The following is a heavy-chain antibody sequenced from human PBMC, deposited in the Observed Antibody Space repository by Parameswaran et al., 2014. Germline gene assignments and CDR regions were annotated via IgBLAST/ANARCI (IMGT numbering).Heavy chain of an antibody. Sequence: VRQAPGKGLEWIGSIYYSGSTYYNPSLKSRVTISVDTSKNQFSLKLSSVTAADTAVYYCARHPRLGVDGDYWGVDPWGQGTLVTVSS. CDR3: ARHPRLGVDGDYWGVDP. D-gene: IGHD4-17*01. J-gene: IGHJ5*02. V-gene: IGHV4-39*01. CDR2: IYYSGST.